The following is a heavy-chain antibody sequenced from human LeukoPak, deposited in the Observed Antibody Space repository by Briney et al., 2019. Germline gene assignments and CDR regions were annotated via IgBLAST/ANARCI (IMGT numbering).Heavy chain of an antibody. J-gene: IGHJ4*02. CDR1: GFSFISYG. Sequence: GGSLRLSCAASGFSFISYGMHWVRQAPGRGLEWVGVISDDGRNKTYADSVKGRFTISRDNSKDTLYLQMNSLRDEDTAAYYCAKRPSDYGDYVTYFDYWGQGTLVTVSS. CDR2: ISDDGRNK. D-gene: IGHD4-17*01. CDR3: AKRPSDYGDYVTYFDY. V-gene: IGHV3-30*18.